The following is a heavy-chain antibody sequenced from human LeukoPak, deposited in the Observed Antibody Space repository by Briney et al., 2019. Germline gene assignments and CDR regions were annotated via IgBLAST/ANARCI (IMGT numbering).Heavy chain of an antibody. J-gene: IGHJ1*01. CDR1: GFTFSVYW. CDR2: VSGDGNRS. V-gene: IGHV3-74*01. CDR3: ARTYCGGDCYGYFQH. D-gene: IGHD2-21*02. Sequence: VGSLRLSCAASGFTFSVYWIYWVRQAPGKGLVWVSRVSGDGNRSTYADSVKGRFTISRDKAKNTVYLQMNSLRAEDTAVYYCARTYCGGDCYGYFQHWGQGTLVTVSS.